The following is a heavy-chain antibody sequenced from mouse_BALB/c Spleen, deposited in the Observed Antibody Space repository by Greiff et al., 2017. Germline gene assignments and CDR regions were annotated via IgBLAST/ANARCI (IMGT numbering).Heavy chain of an antibody. CDR1: GYTFTSYW. CDR2: IYPGDGDT. V-gene: IGHV1-87*01. CDR3: ALYYGYSYAMDY. D-gene: IGHD2-2*01. Sequence: VQLQQSGAELARPGASVKLSCKASGYTFTSYWMQWVKQRPGQGLEWIGAIYPGDGDTRYTQKFKGKATLTADKSSSTAYMQLSSLASEDSAVYYCALYYGYSYAMDYWGQGTSVTVSS. J-gene: IGHJ4*01.